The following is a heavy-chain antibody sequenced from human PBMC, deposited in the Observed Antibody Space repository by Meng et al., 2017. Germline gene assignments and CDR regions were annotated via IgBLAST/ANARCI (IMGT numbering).Heavy chain of an antibody. V-gene: IGHV3-33*01. CDR3: AREGQLWARNFDY. CDR2: IWYDGSNK. CDR1: GFTFSSYG. D-gene: IGHD5-18*01. J-gene: IGHJ4*02. Sequence: QVELVGVGGGGVQPGRALRLAGAASGFTFSSYGMHWVRQAPGKGLEWVAVIWYDGSNKYYADSVKGRFTISRDNSKNTLYLQMNSLRAEDTAVYYCAREGQLWARNFDYWGQGTLVTVSS.